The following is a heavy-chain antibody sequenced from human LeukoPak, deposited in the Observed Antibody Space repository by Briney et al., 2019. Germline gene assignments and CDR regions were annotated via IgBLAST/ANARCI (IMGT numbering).Heavy chain of an antibody. V-gene: IGHV3-74*01. CDR1: GFTFSSYW. D-gene: IGHD3-22*01. CDR2: INSDGSST. J-gene: IGHJ1*01. CDR3: ARTYYYDSSGYYFH. Sequence: GGSLRLSCAASGFTFSSYWMHWVRQAPGKGLVWVSRINSDGSSTSYADSVKGRFTISRDHAKNTLYLQMNSLRAEDTAVYYCARTYYYDSSGYYFHWGQGTLVTVSS.